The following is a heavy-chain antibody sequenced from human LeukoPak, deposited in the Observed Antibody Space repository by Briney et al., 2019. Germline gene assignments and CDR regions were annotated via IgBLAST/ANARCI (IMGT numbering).Heavy chain of an antibody. V-gene: IGHV1-3*01. J-gene: IGHJ4*02. Sequence: ASVKVSCKASGYTFTSYAMHWARQAPGQRLEWMGWINAGNGNTKYSQKFQGRVTMTRATSTSTVYMELSSLRSEDTAVYYCARGLRFLEWLLDYWGQGTLVTVSS. CDR3: ARGLRFLEWLLDY. CDR1: GYTFTSYA. CDR2: INAGNGNT. D-gene: IGHD3-3*01.